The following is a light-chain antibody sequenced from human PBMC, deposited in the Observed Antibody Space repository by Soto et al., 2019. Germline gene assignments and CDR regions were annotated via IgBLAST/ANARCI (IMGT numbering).Light chain of an antibody. Sequence: EIVLTQSPATLSLSPGERVTLFCRASQSVSNSLAWYQQKPGQPPRLLIYDVSNRATGIPDRFSGSGSGTDFTLTISRLEPEDFAVYYCHQYDSWTFGQGTKVDTK. V-gene: IGKV3-11*01. CDR3: HQYDSWT. CDR2: DVS. J-gene: IGKJ1*01. CDR1: QSVSNS.